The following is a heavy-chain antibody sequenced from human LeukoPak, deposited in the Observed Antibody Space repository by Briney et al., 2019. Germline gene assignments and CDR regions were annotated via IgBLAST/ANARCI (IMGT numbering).Heavy chain of an antibody. CDR1: GFTFSDHF. CDR3: ASIRGTFGY. V-gene: IGHV3-72*01. J-gene: IGHJ4*02. D-gene: IGHD1-26*01. Sequence: GGSLRLSCAASGFTFSDHFLDWGRPAPGEGLEWVGRTRNKANSYITEYAASVKGRFTISRDDSKNSLYLQMSSLKTDDTAMYYCASIRGTFGYWGQGTLVTVSS. CDR2: TRNKANSYIT.